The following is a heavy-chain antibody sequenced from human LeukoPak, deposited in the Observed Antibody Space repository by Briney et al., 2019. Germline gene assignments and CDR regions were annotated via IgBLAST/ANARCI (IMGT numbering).Heavy chain of an antibody. CDR1: GGTFSSYA. Sequence: SVKVSCKASGGTFSSYAISWVRQAPGQGLEWMGGIIPIFGTANYAQKIQGRVTITADESTSTAYMELSSLRSEDTAVYYCARDPNSYYDSSGYYPNWFDPWGQGTLVTVSS. V-gene: IGHV1-69*13. CDR2: IIPIFGTA. CDR3: ARDPNSYYDSSGYYPNWFDP. D-gene: IGHD3-22*01. J-gene: IGHJ5*02.